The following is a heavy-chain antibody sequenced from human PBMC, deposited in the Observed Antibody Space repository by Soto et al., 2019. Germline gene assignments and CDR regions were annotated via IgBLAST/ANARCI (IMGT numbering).Heavy chain of an antibody. J-gene: IGHJ6*02. CDR3: ARGDATKIVVTTYHAMDA. CDR1: GGSLSNYG. CDR2: IIPVFGTP. Sequence: QVQLVQSGAEVKKPGSSVKVSCKASGGSLSNYGISWVRQAPGQGLEWMGAIIPVFGTPNYAQKFQDRVTITADESTTTVYMEVRSLTSEDTGVYYCARGDATKIVVTTYHAMDAWGQGTTVTVSS. D-gene: IGHD3-22*01. V-gene: IGHV1-69*12.